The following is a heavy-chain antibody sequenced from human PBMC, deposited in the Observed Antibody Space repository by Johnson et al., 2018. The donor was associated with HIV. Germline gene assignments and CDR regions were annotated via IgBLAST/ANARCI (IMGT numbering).Heavy chain of an antibody. CDR1: GFTVSSNY. CDR3: ARDPMVRGAGGFDF. J-gene: IGHJ3*01. CDR2: IYSGGST. V-gene: IGHV3-66*02. D-gene: IGHD3-10*01. Sequence: VQLVESGGGVVQPGRSLRLSCAASGFTVSSNYMSWVRQAPGKGLEWVSVIYSGGSTYYADSVKGRFTISRDNSKNTLYLQMNSLRAEDTAVYYCARDPMVRGAGGFDFWGLGTRVTVSS.